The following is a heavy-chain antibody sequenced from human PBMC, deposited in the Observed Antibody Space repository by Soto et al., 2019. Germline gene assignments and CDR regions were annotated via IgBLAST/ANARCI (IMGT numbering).Heavy chain of an antibody. Sequence: LRLSCAASGFTFSSYWMHWVRQAPGKGLVWVSRINSDGSSTSYADSVKGRFTISRDNAKNTLYLQMNSLRAEDTAVYYCARDQSIYDFWSGYYCSYYYYGMDVWGQGTTVTVSS. V-gene: IGHV3-74*01. D-gene: IGHD3-3*01. CDR2: INSDGSST. J-gene: IGHJ6*02. CDR1: GFTFSSYW. CDR3: ARDQSIYDFWSGYYCSYYYYGMDV.